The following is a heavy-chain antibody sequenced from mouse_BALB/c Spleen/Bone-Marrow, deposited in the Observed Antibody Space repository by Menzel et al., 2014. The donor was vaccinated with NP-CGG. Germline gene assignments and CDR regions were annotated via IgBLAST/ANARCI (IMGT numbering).Heavy chain of an antibody. D-gene: IGHD1-1*01. CDR2: INPYNGDT. CDR3: ARSGYYGSSYFDY. J-gene: IGHJ2*01. CDR1: GYSFTGYF. Sequence: VQLKQSGPELVKPGASVKISCEASGYSFTGYFMNWVMQSHGKSLEWIGRINPYNGDTFYNQKFKGKATLTVDKSSSTAHMELRSLASEDSAVYYCARSGYYGSSYFDYWGQGTILTVSS. V-gene: IGHV1-20*02.